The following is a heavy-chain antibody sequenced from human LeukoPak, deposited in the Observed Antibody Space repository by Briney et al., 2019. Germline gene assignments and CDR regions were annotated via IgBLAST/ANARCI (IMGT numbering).Heavy chain of an antibody. CDR1: GGSISSSSYY. CDR3: ARVRGTYGVVYDY. Sequence: SETLSLTCTVSGGSISSSSYYWGWIRQPPGKGLEWIGSIYYSGSTYHNPSLKSRVTISIDPSKNQFSLKLSSVTAADTAVYYCARVRGTYGVVYDYWGQGTLVTVSS. CDR2: IYYSGST. J-gene: IGHJ4*02. V-gene: IGHV4-39*07. D-gene: IGHD2-8*02.